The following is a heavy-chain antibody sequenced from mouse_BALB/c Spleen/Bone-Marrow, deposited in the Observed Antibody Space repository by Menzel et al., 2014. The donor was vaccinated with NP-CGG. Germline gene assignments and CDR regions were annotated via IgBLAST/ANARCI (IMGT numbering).Heavy chain of an antibody. CDR2: ISTYSGNT. Sequence: QVQLQQSGPELVRPGVSVKISCKGSGYTFTDYAIHWVKQSPAKSLEWIGVISTYSGNTKYNQKFKDKATMTVDKSSSTAYMELARLTSEDSAIYYCARRTTGYAIDYWGQGTSVTVSS. CDR1: GYTFTDYA. J-gene: IGHJ4*01. V-gene: IGHV1-67*01. CDR3: ARRTTGYAIDY.